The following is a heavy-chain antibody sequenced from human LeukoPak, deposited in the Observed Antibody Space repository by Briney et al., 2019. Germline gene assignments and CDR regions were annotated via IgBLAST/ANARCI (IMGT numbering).Heavy chain of an antibody. Sequence: KTSETLSLTCTVSGGSISSGDYYWSWLRQPPGKGLEWIGYIYYSGSTYYNPSLKSRVTISVDTSKNQFSLKLSSVTAADTAVYYCARSYPTPRFDPWGQGTLVTVSS. CDR2: IYYSGST. V-gene: IGHV4-30-4*01. CDR1: GGSISSGDYY. CDR3: ARSYPTPRFDP. J-gene: IGHJ5*02. D-gene: IGHD5-18*01.